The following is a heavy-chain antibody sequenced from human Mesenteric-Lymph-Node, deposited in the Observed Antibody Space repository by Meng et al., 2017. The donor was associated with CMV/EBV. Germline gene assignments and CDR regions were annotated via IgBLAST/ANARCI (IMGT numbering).Heavy chain of an antibody. CDR2: ISYDGSNK. J-gene: IGHJ3*01. CDR1: GFTFSSYA. V-gene: IGHV3-30*04. D-gene: IGHD2-15*01. Sequence: GGSLRLSCAASGFTFSSYAMHWVRQAPGKGLEWVAVISYDGSNKYYADSVKGRFTFSRDNSKNTLYLQMNSLRAEDTAVYYCAKVVSGEDDAFDFWGQGTMVTVSS. CDR3: AKVVSGEDDAFDF.